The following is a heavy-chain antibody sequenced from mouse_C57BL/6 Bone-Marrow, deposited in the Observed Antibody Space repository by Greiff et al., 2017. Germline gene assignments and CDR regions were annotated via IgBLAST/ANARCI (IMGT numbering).Heavy chain of an antibody. J-gene: IGHJ4*01. CDR3: ARGWLLHAMDY. V-gene: IGHV5-12*01. D-gene: IGHD2-3*01. CDR2: ISNGGGST. CDR1: GFTFSDYY. Sequence: EVHLVESGGGLVQPGGSLKLSCAASGFTFSDYYMYWVRQTPEKRVEWVAYISNGGGSTNYPDTVKGRVTISRDNAKNTLYLQMSRLKSEDTAMDYCARGWLLHAMDYWGQGTSVTVSS.